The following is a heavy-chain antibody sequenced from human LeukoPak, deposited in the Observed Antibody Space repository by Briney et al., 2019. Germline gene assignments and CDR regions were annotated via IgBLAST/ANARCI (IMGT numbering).Heavy chain of an antibody. V-gene: IGHV5-51*01. Sequence: GESLKISCKGSGYSFTSYCIVCVRQMPGKGLEWMGIIYPGDSDTRYSPSFQGQVTISADKSISTAYLQWGSLKASDTAMYYCARRPQEAIAFDIWGQGTMVTVSS. CDR2: IYPGDSDT. D-gene: IGHD2-2*01. CDR3: ARRPQEAIAFDI. J-gene: IGHJ3*02. CDR1: GYSFTSYC.